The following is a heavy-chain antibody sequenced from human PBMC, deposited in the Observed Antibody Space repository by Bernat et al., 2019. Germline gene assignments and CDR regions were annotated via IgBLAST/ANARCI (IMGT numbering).Heavy chain of an antibody. J-gene: IGHJ4*02. Sequence: QVQLQESGPGLVKPSQTLSLTCTVSGGSISSGDYYWSWIRQPPGKGLEWIGYIYYSGSTYYNPSLKGRVTISADTSKNQFSLKLNSVTAADTAVYYCARGPGGWNWNYDCWGQGTLVTVSS. CDR2: IYYSGST. CDR3: ARGPGGWNWNYDC. CDR1: GGSISSGDYY. V-gene: IGHV4-30-4*01. D-gene: IGHD1-7*01.